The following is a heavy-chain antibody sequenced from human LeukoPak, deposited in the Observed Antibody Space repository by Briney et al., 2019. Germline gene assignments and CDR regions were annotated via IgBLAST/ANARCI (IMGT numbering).Heavy chain of an antibody. J-gene: IGHJ4*02. CDR1: GFIFSNYW. Sequence: PGGSLRLSCAASGFIFSNYWMHWVRQAPGKGLVWVSRVNNDGSSTTYADSVKGRFTISRDNAKNTLYQQMNSLRAEDTAVYYCAKGGLRVTDYWGQGTLVTVSS. V-gene: IGHV3-74*03. CDR2: VNNDGSST. CDR3: AKGGLRVTDY. D-gene: IGHD5/OR15-5a*01.